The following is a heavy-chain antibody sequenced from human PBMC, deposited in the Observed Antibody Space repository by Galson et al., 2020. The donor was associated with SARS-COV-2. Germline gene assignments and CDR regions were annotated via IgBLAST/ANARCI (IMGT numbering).Heavy chain of an antibody. Sequence: GESLKISCAASGFTFSSYGMHWVRQAPGKGLEWVAVISYDGSNKYYADSVKGRFTISRDNSKNTLYLQMNSLRAEDTAVYYCARFYGSGSYYTEEEAYYFDYWGQGTLVTVSS. CDR2: ISYDGSNK. J-gene: IGHJ4*02. V-gene: IGHV3-30*03. D-gene: IGHD3-10*01. CDR1: GFTFSSYG. CDR3: ARFYGSGSYYTEEEAYYFDY.